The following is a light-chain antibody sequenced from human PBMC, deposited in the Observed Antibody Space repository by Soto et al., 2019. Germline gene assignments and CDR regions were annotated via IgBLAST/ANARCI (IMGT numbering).Light chain of an antibody. CDR3: QQYLSYPYT. CDR1: QGISSF. CDR2: AAA. V-gene: IGKV1-8*01. J-gene: IGKJ2*01. Sequence: AIRMTQSPSSISASTGDRVTITCRASQGISSFLAWYQQKQGKAPKLLIYAAATLQRGAPSRFSASGSGTDFTLTISRLQSEDFATYFCQQYLSYPYTFGQGTKLEI.